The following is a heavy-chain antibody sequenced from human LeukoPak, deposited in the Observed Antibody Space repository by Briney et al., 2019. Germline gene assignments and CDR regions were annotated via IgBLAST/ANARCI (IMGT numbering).Heavy chain of an antibody. CDR2: IYHSGST. CDR3: ARKRYSGYDIDY. CDR1: GSSVSSDYY. Sequence: SETLSLTCTVTGSSVSSDYYWGWVRQPPGKGLQWIGSIYHSGSTYYNPSLKSRVTMSVDTSKNQFSLQLSSLTAADTAVYYCARKRYSGYDIDYWGQGILVTVSS. V-gene: IGHV4-38-2*02. D-gene: IGHD5-12*01. J-gene: IGHJ4*02.